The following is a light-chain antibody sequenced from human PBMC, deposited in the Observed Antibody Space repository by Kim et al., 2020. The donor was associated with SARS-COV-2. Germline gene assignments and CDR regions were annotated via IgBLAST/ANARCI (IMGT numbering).Light chain of an antibody. J-gene: IGLJ2*01. V-gene: IGLV4-69*01. Sequence: QLVLTQSPSASASLGTSVKLTCTLSSEYKTYAIAWHQQLPEKGPRYLMNVDSDGSHTRGDGIPGRFSGSSSGAERYLTISSLQDEADYYCLAWGPGIRVFGGGTQLTVL. CDR1: SEYKTYA. CDR3: LAWGPGIRV. CDR2: VDSDGSH.